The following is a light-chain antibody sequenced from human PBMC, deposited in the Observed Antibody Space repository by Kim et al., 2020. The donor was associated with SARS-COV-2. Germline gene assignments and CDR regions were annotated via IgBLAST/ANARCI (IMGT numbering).Light chain of an antibody. CDR2: GVN. CDR3: CSYTSSSTNV. CDR1: SSDVGGYNY. V-gene: IGLV2-14*04. J-gene: IGLJ1*01. Sequence: GQSITISWTGTSSDVGGYNYGSWYQQHPDKAPKLMIYGVNSRPSGVSNRFSGSKSGNTASLTISGLQAGDEAYYYCCSYTSSSTNVFGTGTKVTVL.